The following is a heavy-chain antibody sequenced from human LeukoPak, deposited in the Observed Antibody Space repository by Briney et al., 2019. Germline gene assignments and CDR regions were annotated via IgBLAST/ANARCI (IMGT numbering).Heavy chain of an antibody. Sequence: GGSLRLSCAASGFTFDDYAMHWVRQAPGKGLEWVSGISWNSGSIVYADSVKGRFTISRDNAKNSLYLQMNSLRAEDMALYYCAKGAARLSLFTSFDYWGQGTLVTVSS. CDR1: GFTFDDYA. J-gene: IGHJ4*02. D-gene: IGHD3-16*01. V-gene: IGHV3-9*03. CDR2: ISWNSGSI. CDR3: AKGAARLSLFTSFDY.